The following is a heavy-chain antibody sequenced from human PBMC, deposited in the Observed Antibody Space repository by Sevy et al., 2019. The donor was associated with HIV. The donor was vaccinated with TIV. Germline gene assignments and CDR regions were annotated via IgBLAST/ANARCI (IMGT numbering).Heavy chain of an antibody. CDR3: ARDREDIVVVPAGY. J-gene: IGHJ4*02. Sequence: GSLRLSCAASGFTFSDYYMSWIRQAPGKGLEWVSYISSSGSTIYYADSVKGRFTISRDNAKNSLYLQMNSLRAEDTAVYYCARDREDIVVVPAGYWGQGTLVTVSS. D-gene: IGHD2-2*01. CDR1: GFTFSDYY. CDR2: ISSSGSTI. V-gene: IGHV3-11*01.